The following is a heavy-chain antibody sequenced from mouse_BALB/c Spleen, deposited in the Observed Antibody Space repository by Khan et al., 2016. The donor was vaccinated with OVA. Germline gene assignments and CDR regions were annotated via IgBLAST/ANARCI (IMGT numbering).Heavy chain of an antibody. Sequence: VQLQESGPGLVAPSQSLSITCTVSGFSLTDYNVNWVRQPPGKGLEWLGMIWGDGSTDYNSALKSRLSISKDNSKSQVFLKMNSLQTDDTARYCCGRDRGDNHRGFAYWGQGTLVTVSA. CDR1: GFSLTDYN. CDR2: IWGDGST. V-gene: IGHV2-6-7*01. J-gene: IGHJ3*01. CDR3: GRDRGDNHRGFAY. D-gene: IGHD1-3*01.